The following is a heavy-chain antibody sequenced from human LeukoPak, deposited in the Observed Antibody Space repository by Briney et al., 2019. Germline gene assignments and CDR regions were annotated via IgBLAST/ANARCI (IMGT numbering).Heavy chain of an antibody. D-gene: IGHD2-15*01. CDR1: GDSINSDIYY. CDR3: VRLREYCNGGSCYPSWFDP. Sequence: PSETLSLTCTVSGDSINSDIYYWGWIRQPPGKGLEWIGSIYYRGKTFYKPSLKSRVTISVDTSTNQFSLRLNSVTAADTAVYYCVRLREYCNGGSCYPSWFDPWGQGTLVTVSS. CDR2: IYYRGKT. V-gene: IGHV4-39*07. J-gene: IGHJ5*02.